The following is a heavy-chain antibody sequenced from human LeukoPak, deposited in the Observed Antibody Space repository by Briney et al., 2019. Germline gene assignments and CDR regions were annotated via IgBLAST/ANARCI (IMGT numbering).Heavy chain of an antibody. D-gene: IGHD6-19*01. V-gene: IGHV4-59*01. CDR1: GGSISSYY. CDR3: ARDSAYSSGWYDLAFDI. J-gene: IGHJ3*02. Sequence: PSETLSLTCTVSGGSISSYYWSWIRQPPGTGLEWIGYIYYSGSTNYNPSLKSRVTISVDTSKNQFSLKLSSVTAADTAVYYCARDSAYSSGWYDLAFDIWGQGTMVTVSS. CDR2: IYYSGST.